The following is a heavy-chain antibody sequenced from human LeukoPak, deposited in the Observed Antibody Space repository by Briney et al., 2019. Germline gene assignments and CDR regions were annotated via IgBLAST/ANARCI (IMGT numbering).Heavy chain of an antibody. V-gene: IGHV7-4-1*02. J-gene: IGHJ4*02. D-gene: IGHD3-10*01. Sequence: ASVKVSCKTSGYTFTSYAMNWVRQAPGQGLEFMGWINTGTGNPTYAQGFTGRFVFSLDTSVSTAYLQISTLKPEDTAVYYCASFGAHFFDYWGQGTLVTVSS. CDR3: ASFGAHFFDY. CDR1: GYTFTSYA. CDR2: INTGTGNP.